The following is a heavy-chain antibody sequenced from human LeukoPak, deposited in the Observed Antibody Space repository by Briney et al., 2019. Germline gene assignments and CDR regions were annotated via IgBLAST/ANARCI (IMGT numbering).Heavy chain of an antibody. V-gene: IGHV4-39*02. D-gene: IGHD3/OR15-3a*01. CDR1: GGSISSSSYY. J-gene: IGHJ5*02. CDR3: AREAIMVFYPNWFDP. CDR2: IYYTGST. Sequence: PSETLSLTCTVSGGSISSSSYYWGWIRQPPGKGLEWIGSIYYTGSTYYNPSLKSRVSISVDTSKNLFSLKLSSVTAADTAAYYCAREAIMVFYPNWFDPWGQGILVTVSS.